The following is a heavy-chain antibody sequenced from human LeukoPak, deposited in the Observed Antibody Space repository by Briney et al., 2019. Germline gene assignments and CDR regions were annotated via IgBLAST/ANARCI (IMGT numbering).Heavy chain of an antibody. Sequence: PGGSLRLSCAASGFTFSSYSMNWVRQALGKGLEWVSSISSSSSYIYYADSVKGRFTISRDNAKNSLYLQMNSLRAEDTAVYYCARDSDSSSYYYYMDVWGKGTTVTVSS. J-gene: IGHJ6*03. CDR1: GFTFSSYS. CDR3: ARDSDSSSYYYYMDV. CDR2: ISSSSSYI. D-gene: IGHD6-6*01. V-gene: IGHV3-21*01.